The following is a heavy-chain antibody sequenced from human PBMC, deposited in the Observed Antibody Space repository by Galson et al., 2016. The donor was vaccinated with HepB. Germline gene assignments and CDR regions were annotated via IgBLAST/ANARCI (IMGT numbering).Heavy chain of an antibody. Sequence: ETLSLTCAVYGGSFSGYYWSWIRQPPGKGLEWIGEINHSGSTNYNPSLKSRVTISVDTSKNQFSLKLGSVTAADTAVYYCARGDNPDYGDYASAYYYMDVWGKGTTVTVSS. V-gene: IGHV4-34*01. CDR2: INHSGST. CDR1: GGSFSGYY. CDR3: ARGDNPDYGDYASAYYYMDV. J-gene: IGHJ6*03. D-gene: IGHD4-17*01.